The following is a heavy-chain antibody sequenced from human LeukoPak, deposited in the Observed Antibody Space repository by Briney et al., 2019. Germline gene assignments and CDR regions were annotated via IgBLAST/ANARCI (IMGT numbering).Heavy chain of an antibody. J-gene: IGHJ4*02. V-gene: IGHV4-39*01. CDR1: GGSISSSNYY. Sequence: PSETLSLTCTVSGGSISSSNYYWGWIRQPPGKGLEWIGSIFYTGSTYYNPSLKSRVTVSVDTSKNQFSLKLNSVTVADTAVYYCARLTMVRGVDCWGQGTLVTVSS. CDR3: ARLTMVRGVDC. CDR2: IFYTGST. D-gene: IGHD3-10*01.